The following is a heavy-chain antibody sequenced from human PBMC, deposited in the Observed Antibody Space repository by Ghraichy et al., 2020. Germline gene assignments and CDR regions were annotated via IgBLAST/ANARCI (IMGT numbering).Heavy chain of an antibody. J-gene: IGHJ4*02. CDR3: ASPYNAGREFEFDY. D-gene: IGHD1-14*01. V-gene: IGHV4-59*08. CDR2: IRYNGFT. Sequence: SETLSLTCTVSGGSISGYNWNWIRQSPGKGLEWIGYIRYNGFTNYSPSLKNRVTMSVDTSKNQFSLSLTSVTAADTAVYYCASPYNAGREFEFDYWGQGILVTVSS. CDR1: GGSISGYN.